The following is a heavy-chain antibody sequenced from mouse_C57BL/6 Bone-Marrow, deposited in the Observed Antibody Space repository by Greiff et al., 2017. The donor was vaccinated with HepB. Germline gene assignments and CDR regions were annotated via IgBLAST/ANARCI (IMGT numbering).Heavy chain of an antibody. Sequence: QVQLQQSGAELVKPGASVKISCKASGYSFSSYWMNWVKQRPGKGLEWIGQIYPGDGDTNSHGKFKGKATLTADTSSSTAYMQLGSLTSEDAAVYFCARSITTVVPGYFDYWGQGTTLTVSS. CDR1: GYSFSSYW. J-gene: IGHJ2*01. D-gene: IGHD1-1*01. CDR3: ARSITTVVPGYFDY. CDR2: IYPGDGDT. V-gene: IGHV1-80*01.